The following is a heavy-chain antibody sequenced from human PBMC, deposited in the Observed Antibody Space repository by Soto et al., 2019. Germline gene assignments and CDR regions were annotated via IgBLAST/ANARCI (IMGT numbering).Heavy chain of an antibody. CDR1: GASISNTNW. V-gene: IGHV4-4*02. CDR2: IYHSGTT. D-gene: IGHD6-13*01. CDR3: AIPGAGDFDY. J-gene: IGHJ4*02. Sequence: QVQLQESGPGLVEPSGTLFLTCAVSGASISNTNWWSWVRQPPGKGLEWIGEIYHSGTTNCDPSLKSRVTISVDKSKNQFSLKLSSVTAADTAVYYCAIPGAGDFDYWGQGTLVTVSS.